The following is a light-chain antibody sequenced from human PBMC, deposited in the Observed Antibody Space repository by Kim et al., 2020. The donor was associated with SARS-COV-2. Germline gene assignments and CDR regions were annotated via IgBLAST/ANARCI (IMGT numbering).Light chain of an antibody. Sequence: SSELTQDPAVSVASGQTVRITCQGDSLRSYYASWYQQKPGQAPVLVIYGKNNRPSGIPDRFSGSSSGNTASLTITGAQAEDEADYYCNPRESSGNLLYV. J-gene: IGLJ1*01. CDR3: NPRESSGNLLYV. V-gene: IGLV3-19*01. CDR1: SLRSYY. CDR2: GKN.